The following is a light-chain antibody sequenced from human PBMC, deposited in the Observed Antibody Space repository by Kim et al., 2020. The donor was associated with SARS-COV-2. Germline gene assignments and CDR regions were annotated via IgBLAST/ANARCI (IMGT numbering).Light chain of an antibody. CDR2: GNS. CDR1: SSTIGAGYD. Sequence: KVNISCTGGSSTIGAGYDVHWYQQLPGTAPKLLIYGNSNRPSGVPDRFSGSKSGTSASLAITGLQAEDEADYYCQSYDSSLSGVVFGGGTQLTVL. J-gene: IGLJ2*01. V-gene: IGLV1-40*01. CDR3: QSYDSSLSGVV.